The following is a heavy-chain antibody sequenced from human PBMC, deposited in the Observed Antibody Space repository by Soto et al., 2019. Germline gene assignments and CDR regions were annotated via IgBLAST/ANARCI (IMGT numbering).Heavy chain of an antibody. Sequence: GGSLRLSCAASGFTFSSYAMHWVRQAPGKGLEWVAVISYDGSNKYYADSVKGRFTISRDNSKNTLYLQMNSLRAEDTAVYYCARDQKGATPGYYYYYGMDVWGQGTTVTAP. CDR2: ISYDGSNK. CDR3: ARDQKGATPGYYYYYGMDV. V-gene: IGHV3-30-3*01. J-gene: IGHJ6*02. CDR1: GFTFSSYA. D-gene: IGHD1-26*01.